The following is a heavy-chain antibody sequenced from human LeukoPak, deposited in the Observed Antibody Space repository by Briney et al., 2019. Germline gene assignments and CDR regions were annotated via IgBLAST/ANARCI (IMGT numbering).Heavy chain of an antibody. CDR3: ARHGNYGSGSYYSSPLDY. V-gene: IGHV4-34*01. D-gene: IGHD3-10*01. Sequence: SETLSLTCAAYGGSFSGYYWSWIRQPPGKGLEWIGEINHSGSTNYNPSLKSRVTISVDTSKNQFSLKLSSVTAADTAVYYCARHGNYGSGSYYSSPLDYWGQGTLVTVSS. J-gene: IGHJ4*02. CDR2: INHSGST. CDR1: GGSFSGYY.